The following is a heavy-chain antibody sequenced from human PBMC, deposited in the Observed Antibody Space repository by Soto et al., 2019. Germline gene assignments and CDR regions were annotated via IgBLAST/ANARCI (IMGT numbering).Heavy chain of an antibody. J-gene: IGHJ4*02. CDR2: IRKKTNSYSI. V-gene: IGHV3-72*01. Sequence: EVQLVESGGGLVQPGGALRLSCAASGCTFSDHYMDWVHQARGKGVEWIGRIRKKTNSYSIEYAACVRGRFTISRDDSQNSLYLQMNSLKTEETAVYYCTRVSSAWAFDYWGQGALVTVSS. D-gene: IGHD3-22*01. CDR3: TRVSSAWAFDY. CDR1: GCTFSDHY.